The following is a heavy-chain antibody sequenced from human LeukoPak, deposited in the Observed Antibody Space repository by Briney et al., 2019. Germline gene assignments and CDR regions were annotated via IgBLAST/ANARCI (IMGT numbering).Heavy chain of an antibody. Sequence: PGGSLRLSCEASGFTFKNAWMIWVRQAPGKGLEWIGEIHHSGSTNYNASLKSRVTISVDKSKNQFSLKLSSVTAADTAVYYCASSIAVPGTNWFDPWGQGTLVTVSS. CDR3: ASSIAVPGTNWFDP. CDR2: IHHSGST. J-gene: IGHJ5*02. CDR1: GFTFKNAW. D-gene: IGHD6-19*01. V-gene: IGHV4-4*02.